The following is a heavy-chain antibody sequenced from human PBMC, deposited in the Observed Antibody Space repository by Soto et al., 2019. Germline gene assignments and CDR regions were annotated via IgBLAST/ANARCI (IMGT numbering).Heavy chain of an antibody. CDR1: GYTFTSYG. Sequence: GSAVKPCCEASGYTFTSYGISWVRQAPGQGLEWMGWISAYNGNTNYAQKLQGRVTMTTDTSTSTAYMELRSLRSDDTAVYYCARDSDYVWGSYRPPFFDYRGQRSLVTVSS. D-gene: IGHD3-16*02. CDR2: ISAYNGNT. CDR3: ARDSDYVWGSYRPPFFDY. V-gene: IGHV1-18*01. J-gene: IGHJ4*02.